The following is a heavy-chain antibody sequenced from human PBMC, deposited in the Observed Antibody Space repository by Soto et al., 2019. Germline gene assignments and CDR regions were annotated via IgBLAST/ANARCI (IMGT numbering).Heavy chain of an antibody. CDR2: IYYSGST. J-gene: IGHJ6*02. Sequence: PSETLSLTCTVSGGSISSGGYYWSWIRQHPGKGLEWIGYIYYSGSTYYNPSLKSRVTIAVDTSKNQFSLKLSSVTAADTAVYYCARAYFGYPAVYGMDVWSQGTTVTVSS. CDR3: ARAYFGYPAVYGMDV. V-gene: IGHV4-31*03. CDR1: GGSISSGGYY. D-gene: IGHD3-10*01.